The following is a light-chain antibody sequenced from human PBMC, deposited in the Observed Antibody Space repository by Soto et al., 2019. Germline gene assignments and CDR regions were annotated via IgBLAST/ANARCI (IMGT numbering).Light chain of an antibody. CDR3: CSYAGSSTVL. Sequence: QSVLTQPASVSGSPGQSMTISCTGTSSDVGSYNLVSWYQQHPGKAPKVLIYEDSKRPSGVSDHFSASKSGNTASLTISGLQADDEADYYCCSYAGSSTVLFGGGTKLTVL. V-gene: IGLV2-23*01. CDR1: SSDVGSYNL. J-gene: IGLJ3*02. CDR2: EDS.